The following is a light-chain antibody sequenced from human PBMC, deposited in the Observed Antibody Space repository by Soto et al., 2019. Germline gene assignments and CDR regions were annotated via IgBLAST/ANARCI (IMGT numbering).Light chain of an antibody. CDR2: DTS. J-gene: IGKJ5*01. V-gene: IGKV3D-20*01. CDR1: QSVSSSY. Sequence: IVLTQSPATLSSSPVERATLSCGASQSVSSSYVAWYQHKPGLAPRLLIHDTSSRAIGIPDRFSGSKSGTNFTLTIRRMEPEDVGMYYCQQYGSSPITFGQGTRLEIK. CDR3: QQYGSSPIT.